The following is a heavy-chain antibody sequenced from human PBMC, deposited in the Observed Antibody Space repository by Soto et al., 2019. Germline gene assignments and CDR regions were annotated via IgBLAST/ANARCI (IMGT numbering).Heavy chain of an antibody. CDR1: GFTFSSYG. D-gene: IGHD2-2*01. CDR3: AREVRPAAPTRSYYYGMDV. V-gene: IGHV3-33*01. Sequence: QVQLVESGGGVVQPGRSLRLSCAASGFTFSSYGMHWVRQAPGKGLEWVAVIWYDGSNKYYADSVKGRFTISRDNSKNPLYLQMNSLRAEDTAVYYCAREVRPAAPTRSYYYGMDVWGQGTTVTVSS. CDR2: IWYDGSNK. J-gene: IGHJ6*02.